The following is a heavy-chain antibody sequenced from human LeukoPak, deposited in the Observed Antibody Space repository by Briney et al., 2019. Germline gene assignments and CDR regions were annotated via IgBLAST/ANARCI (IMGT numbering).Heavy chain of an antibody. D-gene: IGHD2-8*01. CDR3: ARDKMVDHQRKWFDP. J-gene: IGHJ5*02. CDR2: ISSSSSYI. CDR1: GFTFSSYS. Sequence: GGSLRLSCAASGFTFSSYSTNWVRQAPGKGLEWVSSISSSSSYIYYADSVKGRFTISRDNAKNSLYLQMNSLRAEDTAVYYCARDKMVDHQRKWFDPWGQGTLVTVSS. V-gene: IGHV3-21*01.